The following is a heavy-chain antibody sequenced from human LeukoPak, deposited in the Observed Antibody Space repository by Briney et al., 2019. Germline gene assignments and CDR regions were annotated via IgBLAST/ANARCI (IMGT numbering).Heavy chain of an antibody. CDR3: ARARRFLEWSEFDP. V-gene: IGHV1-2*02. J-gene: IGHJ5*02. D-gene: IGHD3-3*01. Sequence: ASVKVSCKASGYTFTGYYMHWVRQAPGQGLEWMGWINPNSGGTNYAQKFQGGVTMTRDTSISTAYMELSRLRSDDTAVYYCARARRFLEWSEFDPWGQGTLVTVSS. CDR2: INPNSGGT. CDR1: GYTFTGYY.